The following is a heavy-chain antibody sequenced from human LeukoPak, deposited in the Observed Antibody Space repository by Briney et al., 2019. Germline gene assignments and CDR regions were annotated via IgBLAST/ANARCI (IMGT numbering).Heavy chain of an antibody. Sequence: KTSETLSLTCIVSGDSISSTSYYWAWIRQPPGKGLEWIGMIFYSGSAYYTPSLRGRVTLSVDTSRNQFSLNLISVTAADTGVYFCARQQSDTSLFDPWGQGTLVTVSS. CDR2: IFYSGSA. J-gene: IGHJ5*02. CDR3: ARQQSDTSLFDP. CDR1: GDSISSTSYY. D-gene: IGHD2-21*02. V-gene: IGHV4-39*01.